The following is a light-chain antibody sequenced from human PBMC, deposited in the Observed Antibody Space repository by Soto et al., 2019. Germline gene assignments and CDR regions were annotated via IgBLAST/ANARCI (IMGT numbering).Light chain of an antibody. Sequence: QSALTQPASVSGSPGQSITISCTGTSSDVGGYNYVSWYQQHPGKAPKLMIYEVSNRPSGVSNRFSGSKSGNTASLTISGLQAGGEADYYLRLYYSSSPLGFGTGTQLTGL. CDR1: SSDVGGYNY. V-gene: IGLV2-14*01. CDR3: RLYYSSSPLG. CDR2: EVS. J-gene: IGLJ1*01.